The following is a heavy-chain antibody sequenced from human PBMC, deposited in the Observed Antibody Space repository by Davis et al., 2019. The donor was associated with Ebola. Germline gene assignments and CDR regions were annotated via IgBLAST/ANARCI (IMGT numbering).Heavy chain of an antibody. D-gene: IGHD2-15*01. J-gene: IGHJ6*03. CDR3: AKDSIVVVLKDYMDV. CDR2: ISYDGSNK. Sequence: GESLKISCAASGFTFSSYAMHWVRQAPGKGLEWVAVISYDGSNKYYADSVKGRFTISRDNSKNTLYLQMNSLRAEDTAVYFCAKDSIVVVLKDYMDVWGKGTTVTVSS. V-gene: IGHV3-30-3*01. CDR1: GFTFSSYA.